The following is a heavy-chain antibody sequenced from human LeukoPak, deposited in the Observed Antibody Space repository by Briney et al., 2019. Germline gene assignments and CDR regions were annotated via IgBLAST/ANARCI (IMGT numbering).Heavy chain of an antibody. CDR2: INPNSGGK. CDR1: GYTFTGYY. V-gene: IGHV1-2*02. Sequence: ASVKVSCKASGYTFTGYYMHWVRQAPGQGLEWMGWINPNSGGKNYAQKFQGRVTMTRDTSISTAYMELSRLRSDDTAVYYCARDLGAVAARFDYWGQGTLVTVSS. D-gene: IGHD6-19*01. J-gene: IGHJ4*02. CDR3: ARDLGAVAARFDY.